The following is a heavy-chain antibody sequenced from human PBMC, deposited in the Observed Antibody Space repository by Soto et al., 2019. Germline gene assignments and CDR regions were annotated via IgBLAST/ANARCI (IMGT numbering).Heavy chain of an antibody. J-gene: IGHJ6*02. CDR3: ARDPPQWPGTSYGMDV. V-gene: IGHV3-21*01. Sequence: EVQLVESGGGLVKPGGSLRLSCAASGFTFSSYSMNWVRQAPGKGLEWVSSISSSSSYIYYADSVKGRFTISRDNAKNSLYLQMNSLRAEDTAVYYCARDPPQWPGTSYGMDVWGQGTTVTVSS. D-gene: IGHD6-19*01. CDR2: ISSSSSYI. CDR1: GFTFSSYS.